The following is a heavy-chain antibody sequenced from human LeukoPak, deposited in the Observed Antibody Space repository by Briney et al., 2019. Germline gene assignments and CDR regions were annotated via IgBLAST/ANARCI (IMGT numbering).Heavy chain of an antibody. V-gene: IGHV3-9*01. CDR1: GFTFDDYA. Sequence: GGSLRLSCAASGFTFDDYAMHWVRQAPGKGLEWVSGISWNSGSIGYADSVKGRFTISRDNAKNSLYLQMNSLRAEDTAVYYCARGRLRYSSSSGGAFDIWGQGTMVTVSS. CDR3: ARGRLRYSSSSGGAFDI. CDR2: ISWNSGSI. J-gene: IGHJ3*02. D-gene: IGHD6-6*01.